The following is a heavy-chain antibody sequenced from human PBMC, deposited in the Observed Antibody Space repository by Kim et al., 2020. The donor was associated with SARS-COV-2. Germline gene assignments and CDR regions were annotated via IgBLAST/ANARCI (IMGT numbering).Heavy chain of an antibody. Sequence: GGSLRLSCAASGFTFDDYAMHWVRQAPGKGLEWVSGISWNSGSIGYADSVKGRFTISRDNAKNSLYLQMNSLRAEDTALYYCAKDFNYYDSSGLLDYWG. CDR3: AKDFNYYDSSGLLDY. J-gene: IGHJ4*01. CDR1: GFTFDDYA. D-gene: IGHD3-22*01. CDR2: ISWNSGSI. V-gene: IGHV3-9*01.